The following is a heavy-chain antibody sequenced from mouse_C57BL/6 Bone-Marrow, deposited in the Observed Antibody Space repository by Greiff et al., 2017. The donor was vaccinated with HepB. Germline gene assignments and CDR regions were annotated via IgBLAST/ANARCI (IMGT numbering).Heavy chain of an antibody. V-gene: IGHV1-64*01. D-gene: IGHD2-4*01. CDR2: MHPNGGSP. J-gene: IGHJ4*01. CDR3: ARSYDYDDYTMDY. Sequence: QVHVKQSGAELVKPGASVKLSCKASGYTFTNYWMHWVNQRPGQGLEWIGMMHPNGGSPDYNEKFKSEATLSVDKSSRTAYMELSSLTSEDSAVYYCARSYDYDDYTMDYWGQGTSVTVSS. CDR1: GYTFTNYW.